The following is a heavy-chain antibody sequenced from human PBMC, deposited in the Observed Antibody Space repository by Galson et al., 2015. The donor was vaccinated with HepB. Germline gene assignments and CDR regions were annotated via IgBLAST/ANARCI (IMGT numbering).Heavy chain of an antibody. Sequence: SLRLSCAASGFTFTSYAMSWVRQAPGKELEWVLVISGSGGSTYYADSVKGRFTISRDSSKNTLYLQMNTLRAEDTAVYYCASSPYYDTTGPYYLDHWGQGTLVTVSS. CDR2: ISGSGGST. CDR1: GFTFTSYA. J-gene: IGHJ4*02. D-gene: IGHD3-22*01. CDR3: ASSPYYDTTGPYYLDH. V-gene: IGHV3-23*01.